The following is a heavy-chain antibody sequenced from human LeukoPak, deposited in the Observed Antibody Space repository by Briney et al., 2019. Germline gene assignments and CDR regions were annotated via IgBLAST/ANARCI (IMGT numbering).Heavy chain of an antibody. CDR2: ISGSGGST. D-gene: IGHD3-22*01. CDR3: AKEPYYYDSSGYYSRNLFDY. Sequence: PGRSLRLSCAASGFTFSSYAMHWVRQAPGKGLEWVSAISGSGGSTYYADSVKGRFTVSRDNSKNTLYLQMNSLRAEDTAVYYCAKEPYYYDSSGYYSRNLFDYWGQGTLVTVSS. CDR1: GFTFSSYA. J-gene: IGHJ4*02. V-gene: IGHV3-23*01.